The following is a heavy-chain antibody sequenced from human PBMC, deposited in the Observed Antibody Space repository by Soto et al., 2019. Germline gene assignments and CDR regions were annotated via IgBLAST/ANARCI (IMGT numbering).Heavy chain of an antibody. CDR1: GGSFSGYY. D-gene: IGHD2-2*01. Sequence: QVQLQQWGAGLLKPSETLSLTCAVYGGSFSGYYWSWIRQPPGKGLEWIGEINHSGSTNYNPSLKSRVTISVDTSKNQFSLKLSSVTAADTAVYYCAAAERIVVVPAAPYYWGQGTLVTVSS. CDR3: AAAERIVVVPAAPYY. V-gene: IGHV4-34*01. CDR2: INHSGST. J-gene: IGHJ4*02.